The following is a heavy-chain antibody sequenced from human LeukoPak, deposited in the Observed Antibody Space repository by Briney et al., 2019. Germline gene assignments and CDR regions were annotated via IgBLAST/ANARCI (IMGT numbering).Heavy chain of an antibody. Sequence: GGSLRLSCAASGFTFSSYAMSWVRQAPGKGLEWVSAISGSGGSTYYADSVKGRFTISRDNSKNTLYLQMNSLRAEDTAVYYCAKERLRAYYDILTGYYHYWGQGTLVTVSS. CDR3: AKERLRAYYDILTGYYHY. V-gene: IGHV3-23*01. D-gene: IGHD3-9*01. CDR1: GFTFSSYA. CDR2: ISGSGGST. J-gene: IGHJ4*02.